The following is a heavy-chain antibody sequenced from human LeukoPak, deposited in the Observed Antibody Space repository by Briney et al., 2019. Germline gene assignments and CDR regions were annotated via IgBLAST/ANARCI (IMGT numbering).Heavy chain of an antibody. CDR2: LSDTGDST. V-gene: IGHV3-23*01. CDR3: AKGDCSSGSCYFDY. CDR1: RFTLSNHP. J-gene: IGHJ4*02. D-gene: IGHD2-15*01. Sequence: QPGGSLRLSCAASRFTLSNHPMYWVRQAPGKGLEWVSSLSDTGDSTHYADSVKGRFTISRDSARSALYLQMNSLRAEDTAVYYCAKGDCSSGSCYFDYWGQGSQVTVSS.